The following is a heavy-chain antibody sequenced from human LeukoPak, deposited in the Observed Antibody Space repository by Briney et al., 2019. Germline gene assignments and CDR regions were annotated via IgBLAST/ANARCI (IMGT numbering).Heavy chain of an antibody. CDR3: TRHDYGGHYYYGMDV. CDR1: GFTFSDYY. CDR2: IRSKANSYAT. V-gene: IGHV3-73*01. Sequence: GGSLRLSCAASGFTFSDYYMTWIRQASGKGLEWVGRIRSKANSYATAYAASVKGRFTISRDDSKNTAYLQMNSLETEDTAVYYCTRHDYGGHYYYGMDVWGKGTTVTVSS. D-gene: IGHD4-23*01. J-gene: IGHJ6*04.